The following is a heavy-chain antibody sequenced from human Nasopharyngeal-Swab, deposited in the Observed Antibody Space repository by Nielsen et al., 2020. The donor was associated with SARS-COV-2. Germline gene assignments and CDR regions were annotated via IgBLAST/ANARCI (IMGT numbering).Heavy chain of an antibody. CDR2: IYTSGST. CDR3: ASTIPVLRYFDWSPGLGMDV. Sequence: LRLSCTVSGGSISSGSYYWSWIRQPAGKGLEWIGRIYTSGSTNYNPSLKSRVTISVDTSKNQFSLKLSSVTAADTAVYYCASTIPVLRYFDWSPGLGMDVWGQGTTVTVSS. V-gene: IGHV4-61*02. J-gene: IGHJ6*02. D-gene: IGHD3-9*01. CDR1: GGSISSGSYY.